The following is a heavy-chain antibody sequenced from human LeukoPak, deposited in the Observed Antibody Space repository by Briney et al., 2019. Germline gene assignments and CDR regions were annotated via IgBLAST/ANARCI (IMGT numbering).Heavy chain of an antibody. V-gene: IGHV4-4*07. CDR2: IYTSGST. J-gene: IGHJ6*03. D-gene: IGHD6-13*01. CDR3: ARDRVFHLYYMDV. CDR1: GGSISSYY. Sequence: PSETLSLTCTASGGSISSYYWSWIRQPAGKGPEWIGRIYTSGSTNYNPSLKSRVTMSVDTSKNQFSLKLSSVTAADTAVYYCARDRVFHLYYMDVWGKGTTVTVSS.